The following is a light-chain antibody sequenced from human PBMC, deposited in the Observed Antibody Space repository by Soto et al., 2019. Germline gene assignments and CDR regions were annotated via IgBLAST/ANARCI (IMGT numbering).Light chain of an antibody. V-gene: IGKV3-15*01. CDR1: QSVRRN. J-gene: IGKJ5*01. CDR3: QQYSTWPT. Sequence: EIVMTQSPATLSVSPGERATLSGRVSQSVRRNLAWYQQRPGQAPRLLISGASTSATGIAARFSGSGSGREFTLTISSLQSEDSALYYCQQYSTWPTFGQGTRLEIK. CDR2: GAS.